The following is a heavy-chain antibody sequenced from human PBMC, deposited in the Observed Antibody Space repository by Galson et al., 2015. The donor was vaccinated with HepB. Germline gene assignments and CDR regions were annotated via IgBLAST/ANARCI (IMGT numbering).Heavy chain of an antibody. CDR1: GYTFRNYW. J-gene: IGHJ4*02. CDR3: ARQGASWSDFDY. Sequence: QSGAEVKKPGESLKISCQGSGYTFRNYWIGWVRQMPGKGLEWVGIIYPADSDTTYSPSFQGQVTTSVDTSISTAYLQWSSLKASDTGIYYCARQGASWSDFDYWGQGTLVTVSS. CDR2: IYPADSDT. V-gene: IGHV5-51*01. D-gene: IGHD6-13*01.